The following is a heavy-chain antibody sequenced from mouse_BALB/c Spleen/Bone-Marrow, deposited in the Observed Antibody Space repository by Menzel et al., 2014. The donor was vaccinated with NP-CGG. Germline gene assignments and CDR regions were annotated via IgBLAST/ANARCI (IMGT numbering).Heavy chain of an antibody. CDR1: GFTFSSYY. D-gene: IGHD1-1*02. CDR2: INSNGGSA. V-gene: IGHV5-6-2*01. J-gene: IGHJ2*01. Sequence: EVKLMESGGGLVKLGGPLKLSCAASGFTFSSYYMSWVRQTPEKRLELVAAINSNGGSAYYPDTVKGRFTISRDNAKNTLFLQMSSLKSEDTALYYCARHGGFGNYFDYWGQGTTLTVSS. CDR3: ARHGGFGNYFDY.